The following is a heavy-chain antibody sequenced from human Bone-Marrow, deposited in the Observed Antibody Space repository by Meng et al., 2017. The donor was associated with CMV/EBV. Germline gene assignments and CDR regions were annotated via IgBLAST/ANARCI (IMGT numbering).Heavy chain of an antibody. CDR1: GYSISSGYY. Sequence: GSLRLSCTVSGYSISSGYYWGWIRQPPGKGLEWIGSIYHSGSTYYNPSLKSRVTISVDTSKNQFSLKLSSVTAADTAVYYCARATPHYYDSGRGAFAIWGPGTMVTGSS. CDR2: IYHSGST. CDR3: ARATPHYYDSGRGAFAI. J-gene: IGHJ3*02. D-gene: IGHD3-22*01. V-gene: IGHV4-38-2*02.